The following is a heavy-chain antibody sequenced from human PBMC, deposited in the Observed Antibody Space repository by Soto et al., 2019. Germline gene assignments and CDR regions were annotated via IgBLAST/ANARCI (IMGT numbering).Heavy chain of an antibody. D-gene: IGHD4-17*01. CDR2: ISSSSSTI. CDR3: ARWTYGDYVDY. Sequence: GGSLRLSCAASGFTFSSYSMNWVRQAPGKGLEWVSYISSSSSTIYYADSVKGRFTISRDNSKHTLYLQMNSLTAEDTAVYYCARWTYGDYVDYWGQGTLVTVSS. J-gene: IGHJ4*02. CDR1: GFTFSSYS. V-gene: IGHV3-48*01.